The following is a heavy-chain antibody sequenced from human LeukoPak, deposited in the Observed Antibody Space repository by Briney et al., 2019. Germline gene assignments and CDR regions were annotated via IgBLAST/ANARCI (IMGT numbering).Heavy chain of an antibody. D-gene: IGHD3-3*01. V-gene: IGHV1-69*01. CDR3: AREPHGYDSPLGRFDP. J-gene: IGHJ5*02. CDR2: IIPIFGTA. CDR1: GGTFSSYA. Sequence: SVKVSCKASGGTFSSYAISWVRQAPGQGLEWMGVIIPIFGTANYAQKFQGRVTITADESTSTAYMELSSLRSEDTAVYYCAREPHGYDSPLGRFDPWGQGTLVTVSS.